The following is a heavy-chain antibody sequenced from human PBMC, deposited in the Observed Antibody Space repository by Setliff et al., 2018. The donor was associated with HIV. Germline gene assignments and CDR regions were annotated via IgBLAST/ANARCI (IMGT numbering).Heavy chain of an antibody. V-gene: IGHV4-59*01. CDR1: GGSISSTY. Sequence: SETLSLTCTVSGGSISSTYWSWIRQPPGKGLEWIGYIYYTGTTDYSPSFKSRVTISLDTSKTQFSLKLNSVTAADTAVYYCARGQPQGGGTYWSAFDIWGQGTMV. J-gene: IGHJ3*02. CDR3: ARGQPQGGGTYWSAFDI. CDR2: IYYTGTT. D-gene: IGHD1-26*01.